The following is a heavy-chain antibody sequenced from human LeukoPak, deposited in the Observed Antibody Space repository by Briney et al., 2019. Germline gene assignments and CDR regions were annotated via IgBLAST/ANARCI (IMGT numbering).Heavy chain of an antibody. CDR2: ISSGSSHI. Sequence: GGSLRLSCAASGFTFSSYSMNWVRQAPGKGLEWVSSISSGSSHIHYADSVKGRFTISRDNAKNSLYLQMNSLRAEDTAVYYCARDPPAAGVAVAAAMQGWGQGTLVTVSS. CDR3: ARDPPAAGVAVAAAMQG. CDR1: GFTFSSYS. J-gene: IGHJ4*02. D-gene: IGHD2-2*01. V-gene: IGHV3-21*01.